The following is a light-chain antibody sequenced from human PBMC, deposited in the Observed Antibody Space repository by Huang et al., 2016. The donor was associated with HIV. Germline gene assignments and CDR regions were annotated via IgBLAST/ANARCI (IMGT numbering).Light chain of an antibody. CDR3: LQGIFFPYS. J-gene: IGKJ2*03. CDR1: QSLLHSDGKTY. CDR2: QVS. Sequence: DVVMTHTPLSLSVTPGQQASISCKSSQSLLHSDGKTYLYWFFHKPGQSPQLLIYQVSSRFSGVSERLSGGGSGPDFTMKISRVEAEDVVTYYCLQGIFFPYSFGQGTKLELK. V-gene: IGKV2-29*02.